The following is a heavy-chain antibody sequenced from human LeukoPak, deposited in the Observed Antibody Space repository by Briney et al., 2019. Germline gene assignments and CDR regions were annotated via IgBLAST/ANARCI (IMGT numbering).Heavy chain of an antibody. CDR3: ARAVPAGIVVVPAAIRGLNWFDP. Sequence: SETLSLTCTVSGYSISSGYYWGWIRQPPGKGLEWIGSIYHSGSTYYNPSLKSRVTISVDRSKNQFSLKLSSVTAADTAVYYCARAVPAGIVVVPAAIRGLNWFDPWGQGTLVTVSS. J-gene: IGHJ5*02. CDR1: GYSISSGYY. D-gene: IGHD2-2*02. CDR2: IYHSGST. V-gene: IGHV4-38-2*02.